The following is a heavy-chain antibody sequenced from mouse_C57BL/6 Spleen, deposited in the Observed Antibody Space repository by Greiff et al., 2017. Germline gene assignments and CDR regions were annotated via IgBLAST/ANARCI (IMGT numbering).Heavy chain of an antibody. Sequence: VQLQQSGPELVKPGASVKLSCTASGFNITDYYMHWVKQRTEKGLEWIGGIDPEDGGTRYDPKFQGKATITADTSSNTAYLQLRSRTSEDTAVDYCGRRSYYNNMAYDVWGTGTTRTVSS. CDR1: GFNITDYY. J-gene: IGHJ1*03. CDR2: IDPEDGGT. CDR3: GRRSYYNNMAYDV. D-gene: IGHD2-5*01. V-gene: IGHV14-2*01.